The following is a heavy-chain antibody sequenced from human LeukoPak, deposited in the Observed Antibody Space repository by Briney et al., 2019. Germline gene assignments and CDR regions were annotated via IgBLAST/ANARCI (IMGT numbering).Heavy chain of an antibody. D-gene: IGHD2-2*01. CDR1: GGSFSGYY. V-gene: IGHV4-34*01. CDR3: ARVGVQIVVVPAATTQTTYYYYMDV. Sequence: SETLSLTCAVYGGSFSGYYWSWIRQPPGKGLEWIGEINHSGRNNYSPSLKSRVTISVDTSKNQFSLKLSSVTAADTAMYYCARVGVQIVVVPAATTQTTYYYYMDVWGKGNTVTVSS. CDR2: INHSGRN. J-gene: IGHJ6*03.